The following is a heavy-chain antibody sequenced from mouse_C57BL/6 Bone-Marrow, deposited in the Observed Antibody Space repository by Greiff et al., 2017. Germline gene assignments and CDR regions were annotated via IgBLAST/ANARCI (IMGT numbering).Heavy chain of an antibody. V-gene: IGHV5-9*01. J-gene: IGHJ3*01. D-gene: IGHD2-5*01. CDR2: ISGGGGNT. CDR3: ASSYYSNYDPTWFAY. Sequence: EVKLMESGGGLVKPGGSLKLSCAASGFTFSSYTMSWVRQTPETRLEWVATISGGGGNTYYPDSVKGRFTVSRANAKNTLYLQMSSLRSADTALYYCASSYYSNYDPTWFAYWCQGTLVTVSA. CDR1: GFTFSSYT.